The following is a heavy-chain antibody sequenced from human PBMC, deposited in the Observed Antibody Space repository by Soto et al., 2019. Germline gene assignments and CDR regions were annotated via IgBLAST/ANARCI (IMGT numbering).Heavy chain of an antibody. J-gene: IGHJ3*02. CDR2: MSGSGDGT. CDR3: AKDREYYYGSGAYYDAIDI. V-gene: IGHV3-23*01. D-gene: IGHD3-22*01. Sequence: QLLESGGGLVQPGGSLRLSRAASGFTFRNYARTWVRQAPGKGLEWVSGMSGSGDGTYYADSVKGRFTISRDNSRNTLYLQMNGLRAEDTAIYYCAKDREYYYGSGAYYDAIDIWGQGTVVTVSS. CDR1: GFTFRNYA.